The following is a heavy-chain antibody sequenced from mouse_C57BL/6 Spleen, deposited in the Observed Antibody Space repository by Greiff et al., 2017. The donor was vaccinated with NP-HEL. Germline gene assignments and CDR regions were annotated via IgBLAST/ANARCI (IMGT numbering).Heavy chain of an antibody. V-gene: IGHV1-53*01. J-gene: IGHJ2*01. CDR1: GYTFTSYW. Sequence: QVQLMQPGAELVKPGASVKLSCKASGYTFTSYWMHWVKQRPGQGLEWIGNINPSNGGTNYNEKFKGKATLTVDKSSSTAYMQLSSLTSEVYAVNYCASALYYGSRRKNFDYWGQGTTVTVSS. CDR2: INPSNGGT. CDR3: ASALYYGSRRKNFDY. D-gene: IGHD1-1*01.